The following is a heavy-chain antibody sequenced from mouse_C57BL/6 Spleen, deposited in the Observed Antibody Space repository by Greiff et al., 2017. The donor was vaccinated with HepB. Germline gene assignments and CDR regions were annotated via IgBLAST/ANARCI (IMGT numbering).Heavy chain of an antibody. V-gene: IGHV1-19*01. D-gene: IGHD1-1*01. Sequence: EVQLQQSGPVLVKPGASVKMSCKASGYTFTDYYMNWVKQSHGKSLEWIGVINPYNGGTSYNQKFKGKATLTVDKSSSTAYMELNSLTSEDSAVYYCARGDYGSPFDYWGQGTTLTVSS. CDR3: ARGDYGSPFDY. CDR2: INPYNGGT. J-gene: IGHJ2*01. CDR1: GYTFTDYY.